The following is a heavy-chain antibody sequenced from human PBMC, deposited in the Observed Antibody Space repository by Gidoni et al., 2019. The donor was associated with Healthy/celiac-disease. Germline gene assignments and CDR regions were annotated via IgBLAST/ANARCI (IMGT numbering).Heavy chain of an antibody. CDR2: IRWNSGSI. D-gene: IGHD5-18*01. Sequence: EVPLVDSGRGLVQPGRSLRLSCAASGFTFDDYAMHWSRQAPGQGLACVSGIRWNSGSIGYADSVKGRFTISRDNAKNSLYLQMNSLRAEDTALYYCAKDMVGYSYGYPDYWGQGTLVTVSS. CDR3: AKDMVGYSYGYPDY. V-gene: IGHV3-9*01. CDR1: GFTFDDYA. J-gene: IGHJ4*02.